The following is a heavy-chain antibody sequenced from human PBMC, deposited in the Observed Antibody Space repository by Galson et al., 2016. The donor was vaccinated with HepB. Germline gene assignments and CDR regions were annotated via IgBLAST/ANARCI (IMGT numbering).Heavy chain of an antibody. D-gene: IGHD1-26*01. V-gene: IGHV3-53*01. CDR2: IYSHGDT. J-gene: IGHJ4*02. CDR1: GFTVSTY. CDR3: ARGQWELRAFDY. Sequence: LRLSCAASGFTVSTYMSWVRQAPGKGLEWVSVIYSHGDTYFADSVKGRFTISRDISRNTLYFQMNSLRVDDTAVYYCARGQWELRAFDYWGQGTLVTVSS.